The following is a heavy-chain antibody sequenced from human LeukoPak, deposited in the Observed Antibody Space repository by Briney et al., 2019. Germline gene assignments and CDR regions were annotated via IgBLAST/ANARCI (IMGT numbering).Heavy chain of an antibody. Sequence: SETLSLTCTVSGDSMSDYFWTWIRQPPGKGLEWIGYAADSGSTNYNPSLKSRVTISVDSSTNHFSLRLTSVTAADTAMYYCAREGGSGSGRGLDYWGQGTLVTVSP. CDR1: GDSMSDYF. V-gene: IGHV4-59*12. J-gene: IGHJ4*02. CDR3: AREGGSGSGRGLDY. CDR2: AADSGST. D-gene: IGHD3-10*01.